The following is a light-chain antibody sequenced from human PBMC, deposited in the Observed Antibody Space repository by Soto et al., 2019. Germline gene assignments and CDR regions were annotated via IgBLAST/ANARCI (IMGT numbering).Light chain of an antibody. CDR3: QQYNNWYT. V-gene: IGKV3-15*01. Sequence: EIVMTQSPATLSLSPGEGATLSCRASQSVHSNLAWYQQKPGQAPRLLSFGAFTRATGVPARFSGSGSGTEFTLTINSLQSEDFAVYYCQQYNNWYTFGQGTKLEIK. CDR2: GAF. J-gene: IGKJ2*01. CDR1: QSVHSN.